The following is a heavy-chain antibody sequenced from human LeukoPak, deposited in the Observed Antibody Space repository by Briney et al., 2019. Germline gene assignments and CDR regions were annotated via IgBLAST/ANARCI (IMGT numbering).Heavy chain of an antibody. CDR2: MNPNSGNT. J-gene: IGHJ6*03. CDR3: ARPSGSFYYYYYMDV. CDR1: GYTFTSHD. D-gene: IGHD1-26*01. V-gene: IGHV1-8*01. Sequence: ASVKVSCKASGYTFTSHDINWVRQATGQGLEWMGWMNPNSGNTGYAQKFQGRVTMTRNTSISTAYMELSSLRSEDTAVYYCARPSGSFYYYYYMDVWGKGTTVTVSS.